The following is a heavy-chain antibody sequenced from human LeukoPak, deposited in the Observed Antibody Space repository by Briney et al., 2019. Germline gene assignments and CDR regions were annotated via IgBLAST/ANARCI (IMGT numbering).Heavy chain of an antibody. CDR3: ARGRGGDYGPSRFDF. D-gene: IGHD4-17*01. Sequence: VMLGGSLRLSCSASGFAFSGFAMGWVRQAPGKGLEWVSSISGSGGNRYYADSVEGRFTISRDNSNNTLSLQMDSLRGDDTALYYCARGRGGDYGPSRFDFWGQGTLVIVSS. CDR2: ISGSGGNR. V-gene: IGHV3-23*01. J-gene: IGHJ4*02. CDR1: GFAFSGFA.